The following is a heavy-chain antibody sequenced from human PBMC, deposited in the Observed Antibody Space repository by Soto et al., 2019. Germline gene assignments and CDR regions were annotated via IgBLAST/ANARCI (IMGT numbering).Heavy chain of an antibody. J-gene: IGHJ4*02. V-gene: IGHV1-69*12. CDR1: GGTFSSYA. D-gene: IGHD2-15*01. Sequence: QVQLVQSGAEVKKPGSSVKVSCKASGGTFSSYAISWVRQAPGQGLEWMGGIIPIFGTANYAQKFQGRVTITADESTRTAYMWLRSLRSGDTAVEYCARGRYCSGGSVFFDYWGQGTLVTVSS. CDR2: IIPIFGTA. CDR3: ARGRYCSGGSVFFDY.